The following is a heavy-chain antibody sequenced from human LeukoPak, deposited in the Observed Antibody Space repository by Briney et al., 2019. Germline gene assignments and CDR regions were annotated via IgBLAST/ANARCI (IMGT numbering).Heavy chain of an antibody. CDR2: ISSSGTTI. J-gene: IGHJ4*02. CDR3: AREIRGGTFDY. D-gene: IGHD3-10*01. CDR1: GFTFSSYE. Sequence: PGGSLRLSCAASGFTFSSYEMNWVRQAPGKGLEWVSYISSSGTTIYYADSVKGRFTISRDNAKNSLHLQMNSLRDEDTAVYYCAREIRGGTFDYWGQGTLVTVSS. V-gene: IGHV3-48*03.